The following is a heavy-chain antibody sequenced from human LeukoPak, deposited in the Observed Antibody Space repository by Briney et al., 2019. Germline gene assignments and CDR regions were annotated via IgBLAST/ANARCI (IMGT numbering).Heavy chain of an antibody. CDR3: VTTDAPPSDYFDY. D-gene: IGHD3-3*01. CDR2: ISGSGSVS. J-gene: IGHJ4*02. V-gene: IGHV3-48*01. Sequence: GGSLRLSCAASGFTFSSYSMNWVRQAPGKGLEWISYISGSGSVSYYEDSVKGRFTISRDNAKNSLYLQMNSLRAEDTAVYYCVTTDAPPSDYFDYWGQGTLVTVSS. CDR1: GFTFSSYS.